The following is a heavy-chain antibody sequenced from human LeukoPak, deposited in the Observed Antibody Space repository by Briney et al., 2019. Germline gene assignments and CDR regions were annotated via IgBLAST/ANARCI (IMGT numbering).Heavy chain of an antibody. CDR2: IRSKAYGGTT. Sequence: GGSLRLSCTASGFTFGDYAMSWVRQAPGKGLEWVGFIRSKAYGGTTEYAASVKGRFTIPRDDSKSIAYLQMNSLKTEDTAVYYCTTVTNNDYWGQGTLVIVSS. CDR3: TTVTNNDY. D-gene: IGHD4-17*01. V-gene: IGHV3-49*04. CDR1: GFTFGDYA. J-gene: IGHJ4*02.